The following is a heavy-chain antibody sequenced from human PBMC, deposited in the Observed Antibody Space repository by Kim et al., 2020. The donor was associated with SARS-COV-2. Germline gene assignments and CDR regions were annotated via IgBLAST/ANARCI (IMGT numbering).Heavy chain of an antibody. CDR1: GFTFSSYG. J-gene: IGHJ4*02. D-gene: IGHD6-13*01. CDR3: AKTVYSSSWAYFDY. CDR2: ISYDGSNK. V-gene: IGHV3-30*18. Sequence: GGSLRLSCAASGFTFSSYGMHWVRQAPGKGLEWVAVISYDGSNKYYADSVKGRFTISRDNSKNTLYLQMNSLRAEDTAVYYCAKTVYSSSWAYFDYWGQGTLVTVSS.